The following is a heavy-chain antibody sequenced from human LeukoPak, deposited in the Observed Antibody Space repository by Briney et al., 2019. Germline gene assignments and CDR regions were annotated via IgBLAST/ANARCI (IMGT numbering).Heavy chain of an antibody. V-gene: IGHV3-74*01. CDR1: GFTFSSYW. Sequence: GGSLRLSCAASGFTFSSYWMHWVRQAPGKGLVWVSRINSDGSSTSYADSVKGRFTISRDNAKNTLYLQMNSLRAEDTAVYYCARASRRYSSSWSPDYWGQGTLVTVSS. J-gene: IGHJ4*02. D-gene: IGHD6-13*01. CDR3: ARASRRYSSSWSPDY. CDR2: INSDGSST.